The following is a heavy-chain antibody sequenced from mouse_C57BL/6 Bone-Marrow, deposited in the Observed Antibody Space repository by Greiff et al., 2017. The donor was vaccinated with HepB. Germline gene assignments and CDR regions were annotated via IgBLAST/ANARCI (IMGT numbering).Heavy chain of an antibody. CDR1: GFNIKDYY. CDR2: IDPENGDT. CDR3: TTGRKEFAY. V-gene: IGHV14-4*01. Sequence: VQLQQSGAELVRPGASVKLSCTASGFNIKDYYMHWVKQRPEQGLEWIGWIDPENGDTEYASKFQGKATITADTSSNTAYLQLSRLTSEDTAVYYCTTGRKEFAYWGQGTLVTVAA. J-gene: IGHJ3*01.